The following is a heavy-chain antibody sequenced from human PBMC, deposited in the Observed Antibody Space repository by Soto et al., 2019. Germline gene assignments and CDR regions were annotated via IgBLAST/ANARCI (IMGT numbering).Heavy chain of an antibody. CDR2: INHSGNT. CDR3: VRGFRFWYFDR. J-gene: IGHJ2*01. V-gene: IGHV4-34*01. Sequence: QVQLQQWGAGLLKPSETLSLTCAVNGGSFSGYYWSWIRQPPGKGLEWIGEINHSGNTKYNPSLESRVTISVDTSKNQFSLKLSSVTAADTAVYYCVRGFRFWYFDRWGRGTLVTVSS. CDR1: GGSFSGYY.